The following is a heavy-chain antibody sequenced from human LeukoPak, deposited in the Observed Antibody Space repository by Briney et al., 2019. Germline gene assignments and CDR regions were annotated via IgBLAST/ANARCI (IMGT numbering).Heavy chain of an antibody. V-gene: IGHV5-51*01. CDR3: ARYTGSFTPLDY. J-gene: IGHJ4*02. CDR2: ISPDDSYT. D-gene: IGHD3-10*01. Sequence: GESLKISCEGSGYFFNTYWVACVRQTPGKGLEWMGIISPDDSYTRYSPSFAGHITISADKSISTAYLQWTSLKASDSAMYYCARYTGSFTPLDYWGQGTLVTVSS. CDR1: GYFFNTYW.